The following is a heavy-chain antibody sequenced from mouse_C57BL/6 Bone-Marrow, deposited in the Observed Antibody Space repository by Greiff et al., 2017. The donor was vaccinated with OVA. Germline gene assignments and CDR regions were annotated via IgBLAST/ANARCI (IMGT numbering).Heavy chain of an antibody. J-gene: IGHJ1*03. CDR1: DYTFTSYG. V-gene: IGHV1-81*01. Sequence: QVTLKESGAELARPGASVKLSCKASDYTFTSYGISWVKQRTGQGLEWIGEIYPRSGNTYYNEKFKGKATLTADKSSSTAYMELRSLTSEDSAVYFCAHPYYSNCLWYFDVWGTGTTVTVSS. CDR3: AHPYYSNCLWYFDV. CDR2: IYPRSGNT. D-gene: IGHD2-5*01.